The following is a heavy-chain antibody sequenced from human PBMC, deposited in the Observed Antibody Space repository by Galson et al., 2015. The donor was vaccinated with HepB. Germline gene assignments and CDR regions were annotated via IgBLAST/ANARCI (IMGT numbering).Heavy chain of an antibody. CDR2: ISSSSSTI. V-gene: IGHV3-48*01. Sequence: SLRLSCAASGFTFSSYSMNWVRQAPGKGLEWVSYISSSSSTIYYAGSVKGRFTISRDNAKNSLYLQMNSLRAEDTAVYYCARGSNSGYDSPYYYYYGMDVWGQGTTVTVSS. CDR1: GFTFSSYS. CDR3: ARGSNSGYDSPYYYYYGMDV. J-gene: IGHJ6*02. D-gene: IGHD5-12*01.